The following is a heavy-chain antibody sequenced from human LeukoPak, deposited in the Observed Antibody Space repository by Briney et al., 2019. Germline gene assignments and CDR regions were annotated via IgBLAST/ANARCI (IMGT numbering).Heavy chain of an antibody. J-gene: IGHJ4*02. CDR1: GFAFSAYW. V-gene: IGHV3-66*01. CDR2: IYSGGST. CDR3: ASGGVEGNDY. D-gene: IGHD5-24*01. Sequence: PGGSLRLSCAASGFAFSAYWMHWVRQAPGKGLEWVSVIYSGGSTYYADSVKGRFTISRDNSKNTLYLQMNSLRAEDTAVYYCASGGVEGNDYWGQGTLVTVSS.